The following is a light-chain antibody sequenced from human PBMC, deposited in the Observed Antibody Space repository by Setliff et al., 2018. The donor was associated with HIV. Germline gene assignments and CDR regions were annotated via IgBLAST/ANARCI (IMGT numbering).Light chain of an antibody. Sequence: QSVLTQPASVSGSPGQSITISCTGTSSNVGSYNLVSWYQQYAGDVPKLIIFEVSKRPSGVSHRFSASKSGNTASLTISGLQAEDEADYYCCSYAGSTTYVFGTGTKVTVL. CDR1: SSNVGSYNL. CDR3: CSYAGSTTYV. CDR2: EVS. V-gene: IGLV2-23*02. J-gene: IGLJ1*01.